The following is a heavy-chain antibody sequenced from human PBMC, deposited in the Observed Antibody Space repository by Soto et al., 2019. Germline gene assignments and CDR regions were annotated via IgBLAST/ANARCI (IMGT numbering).Heavy chain of an antibody. J-gene: IGHJ3*02. CDR2: IIPIFGTA. Sequence: SVKVSCKASGGTFSSYAIRWVRQAPGQGLEWMGGIIPIFGTANYAQKFQGRVTITADESTSTAYMELSSLRSEDTAVYYCARPITGTTDNAFDIWGQGTMVTVSS. CDR1: GGTFSSYA. D-gene: IGHD1-7*01. V-gene: IGHV1-69*13. CDR3: ARPITGTTDNAFDI.